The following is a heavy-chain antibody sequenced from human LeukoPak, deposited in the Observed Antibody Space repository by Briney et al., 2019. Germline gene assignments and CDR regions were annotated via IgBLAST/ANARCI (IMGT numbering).Heavy chain of an antibody. V-gene: IGHV3-23*01. CDR2: IDVTTGIS. CDR1: GFTFSTYS. J-gene: IGHJ4*02. CDR3: AGSYYFGSETYYNEDY. D-gene: IGHD3-10*01. Sequence: GGSLRLSCAASGFTFSTYSMSWVRQAPGKGLEWVSTIDVTTGISYYADSVKGRFTISRDNAKNSLYLQMNSLRAEDTAVYYCAGSYYFGSETYYNEDYWGQGTLVTVSS.